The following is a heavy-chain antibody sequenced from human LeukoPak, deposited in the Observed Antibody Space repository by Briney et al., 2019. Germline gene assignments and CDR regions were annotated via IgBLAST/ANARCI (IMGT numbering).Heavy chain of an antibody. D-gene: IGHD2-2*01. Sequence: ASVKVSCKASGYTFTGYYMHWVRQAPGQGLEWMGRINPNSGGANYAQKFQGRVTMTRDTSISTAYMELSRLRSDDTAVYYCARLPAYCSSTSCHLIDPWGQGTLVTVSS. CDR2: INPNSGGA. V-gene: IGHV1-2*06. CDR3: ARLPAYCSSTSCHLIDP. J-gene: IGHJ5*02. CDR1: GYTFTGYY.